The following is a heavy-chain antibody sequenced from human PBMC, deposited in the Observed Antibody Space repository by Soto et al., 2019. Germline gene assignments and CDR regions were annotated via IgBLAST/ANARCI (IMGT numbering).Heavy chain of an antibody. D-gene: IGHD1-26*01. CDR1: VAPSSVGVNS. CDR3: ARSRGTGTYPHDFQP. Sequence: QFQFQESGPDLVNPSRPLSLPGLPSVAPSSVGVNSWAGFRHNPGKALGWIGYIYYSGSTYYNPSLKSRVTISVDTSNNQFSLKLSSVTAADTAVYYCARSRGTGTYPHDFQPWGQGTLVTVSS. J-gene: IGHJ1*01. V-gene: IGHV4-31*02. CDR2: IYYSGST.